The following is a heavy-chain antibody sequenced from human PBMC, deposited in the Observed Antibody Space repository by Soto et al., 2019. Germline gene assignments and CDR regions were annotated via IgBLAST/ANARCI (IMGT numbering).Heavy chain of an antibody. CDR3: PTLWFGESPY. D-gene: IGHD3-10*01. CDR1: GGSISSSSYY. CDR2: IYYSGST. V-gene: IGHV4-39*01. J-gene: IGHJ4*02. Sequence: QLQLQESGPGLVKPSETLSLTCTVSGGSISSSSYYWGWIRQPPGKGLEWIGSIYYSGSTYYNPSLKSRFPISVATSTTQFSLKPPSLTAADTAVYSCPTLWFGESPYWGQGTLVTVSS.